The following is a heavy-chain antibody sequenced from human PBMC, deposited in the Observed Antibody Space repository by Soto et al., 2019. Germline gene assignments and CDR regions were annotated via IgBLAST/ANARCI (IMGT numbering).Heavy chain of an antibody. Sequence: GESLKISCRVLGYTFTTSWIGGVRQRPGKGLEWMGIIYPDDSSTKYSPSFQGQVTISADKSISTAFLQWRSLKASDTAMYYCARRGDYFDGTYYYYDFDYWGQGTLVTVSS. CDR1: GYTFTTSW. CDR2: IYPDDSST. J-gene: IGHJ4*02. D-gene: IGHD3-22*01. V-gene: IGHV5-51*01. CDR3: ARRGDYFDGTYYYYDFDY.